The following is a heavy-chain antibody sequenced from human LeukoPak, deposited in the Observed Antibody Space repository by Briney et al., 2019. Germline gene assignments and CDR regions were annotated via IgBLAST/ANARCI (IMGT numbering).Heavy chain of an antibody. D-gene: IGHD1-26*01. Sequence: GGSLRLSCAASGFTFSNAWMSWVRQAPGTGLEWVGRIKSKTDGGTTDYAAPVKGRFTISRDDSKSTLYLQMNSLKTEDTAVYYCTNHIVGATNYYYYGMDVWGQGTTVTVSS. J-gene: IGHJ6*02. CDR1: GFTFSNAW. CDR2: IKSKTDGGTT. V-gene: IGHV3-15*01. CDR3: TNHIVGATNYYYYGMDV.